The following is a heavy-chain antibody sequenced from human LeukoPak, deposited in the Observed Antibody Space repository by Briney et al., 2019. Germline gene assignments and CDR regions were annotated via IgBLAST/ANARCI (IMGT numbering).Heavy chain of an antibody. J-gene: IGHJ6*02. CDR3: ARRGASVAGQYYYYGMDV. V-gene: IGHV4-59*08. Sequence: ASETLSLTCTVSGGSISSYYWSWIRQPPGKGLEWIGYIYYSGSTNYNPSLKSRVTISVDTSKNQFSLKLSSVTAADTAVYYCARRGASVAGQYYYYGMDVWGQGTTVTVSS. CDR2: IYYSGST. D-gene: IGHD6-19*01. CDR1: GGSISSYY.